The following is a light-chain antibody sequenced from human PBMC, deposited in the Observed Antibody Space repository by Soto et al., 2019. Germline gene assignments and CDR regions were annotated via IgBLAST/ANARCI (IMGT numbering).Light chain of an antibody. V-gene: IGKV4-1*01. Sequence: DIVMTQSPDSLAVSLGERATINCKSSQSVLYSSNNKNYLAWYQQKPGQPPKLHIYWASTRESGVPDRFSGSGSGTDFTLTISSLQAEDVAVYYCQQYYSLPRTFGQGTKLEIK. CDR1: QSVLYSSNNKNY. CDR2: WAS. CDR3: QQYYSLPRT. J-gene: IGKJ2*01.